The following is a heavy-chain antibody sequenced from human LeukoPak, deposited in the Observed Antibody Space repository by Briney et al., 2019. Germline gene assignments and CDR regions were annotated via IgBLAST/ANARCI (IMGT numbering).Heavy chain of an antibody. Sequence: SVKVSCKASGYTFTSYGISWVRQAPGQGLEWMGRIIPILGIANYAQKFQGRVTITADKSTSTAYMELSSLRSEDTAVYYCARLNNYYDSSGYSDAFDIWGQGTMVTVSS. J-gene: IGHJ3*02. CDR3: ARLNNYYDSSGYSDAFDI. CDR2: IIPILGIA. CDR1: GYTFTSYG. D-gene: IGHD3-22*01. V-gene: IGHV1-69*04.